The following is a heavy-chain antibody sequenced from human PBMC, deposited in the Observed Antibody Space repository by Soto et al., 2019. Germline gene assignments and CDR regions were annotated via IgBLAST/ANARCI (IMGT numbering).Heavy chain of an antibody. Sequence: QVQLVESGGGVVQPGRSPRLSCAASGFTFSSYGMHWVRQAPGKGLEWVAVISYDGSNKYYADSVKGRFTISRDNSKNTLYLQMNSLRTEDTAVYYCAKDRRGEWGFDYWGQGTLVTVSS. CDR3: AKDRRGEWGFDY. J-gene: IGHJ4*02. CDR2: ISYDGSNK. D-gene: IGHD3-16*01. CDR1: GFTFSSYG. V-gene: IGHV3-30*18.